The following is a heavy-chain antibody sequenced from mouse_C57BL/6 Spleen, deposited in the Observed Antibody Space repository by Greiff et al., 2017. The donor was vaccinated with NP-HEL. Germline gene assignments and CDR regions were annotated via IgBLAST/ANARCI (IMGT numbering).Heavy chain of an antibody. CDR1: GYTFTSYW. CDR3: ARSGIYYDYDVDY. J-gene: IGHJ2*01. CDR2: IDPSDSYT. V-gene: IGHV1-59*01. Sequence: QVQLQQPGAELVRPGTSVKLSCKASGYTFTSYWMHWVKQRPGQGLEWIGVIDPSDSYTNYNQKFKGKATLTVDTSSSTAYMQLSSLTSEDSAVYYCARSGIYYDYDVDYWGQGTTLTVSS. D-gene: IGHD2-4*01.